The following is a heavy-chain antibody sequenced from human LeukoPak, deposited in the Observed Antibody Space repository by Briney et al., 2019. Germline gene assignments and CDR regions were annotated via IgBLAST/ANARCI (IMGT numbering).Heavy chain of an antibody. V-gene: IGHV4-4*07. CDR1: GGSISSYY. J-gene: IGHJ3*02. CDR2: IYTSGST. D-gene: IGHD1-14*01. CDR3: ASEGDITGTTGAFDI. Sequence: PSETLSLTCTVSGGSISSYYWSWIRQPAGKGLEWIGRIYTSGSTNYNPSLKSRVTISVDTSKNQFSLKLSSVTAADTAVYYCASEGDITGTTGAFDIWGQGTMVTVSS.